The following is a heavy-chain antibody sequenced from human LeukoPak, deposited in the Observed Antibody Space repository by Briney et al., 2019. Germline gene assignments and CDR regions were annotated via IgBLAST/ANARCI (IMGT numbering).Heavy chain of an antibody. CDR3: AKDPGNNNWSYWYFDI. J-gene: IGHJ2*01. Sequence: GGSLRLSCAASGFTFSSYAMTWVRQAPGKGLEWVSSISGSGGSAYYADSVKGRFTISRDNSKNTLYLQMNSLRAEDTAVYYCAKDPGNNNWSYWYFDIWGRGTLVSVSS. CDR2: ISGSGGSA. D-gene: IGHD1-1*01. CDR1: GFTFSSYA. V-gene: IGHV3-23*01.